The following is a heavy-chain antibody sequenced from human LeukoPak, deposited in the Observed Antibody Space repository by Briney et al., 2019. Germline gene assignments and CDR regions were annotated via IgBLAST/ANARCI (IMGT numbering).Heavy chain of an antibody. CDR1: GFTFSSYA. CDR3: AKGPSTPAHIVVVTAPDY. CDR2: ISGSGGST. Sequence: GSLRLSCAASGFTFSSYAMSWVRQAPGKGLEWVSAISGSGGSTYYADSVKGRFTISRDNSKNTLYQQMNSLRAENTAVYYCAKGPSTPAHIVVVTAPDYWGQGTLVTVSS. V-gene: IGHV3-23*01. D-gene: IGHD2-21*02. J-gene: IGHJ4*02.